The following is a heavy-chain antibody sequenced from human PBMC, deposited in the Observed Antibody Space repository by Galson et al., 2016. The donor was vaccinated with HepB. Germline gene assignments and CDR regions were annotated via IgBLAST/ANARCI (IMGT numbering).Heavy chain of an antibody. CDR2: ISLNSYNK. V-gene: IGHV3-9*01. J-gene: IGHJ4*02. CDR1: GFIFGDYV. CDR3: AKDMSHVDTAIDS. D-gene: IGHD5-18*01. Sequence: LRLSCAASGFIFGDYVMHWVRQAPGKGLEWVSGISLNSYNKGYADSVKGRFAISRDNAKNSLFLQMDSLRVEDTGLYYCAKDMSHVDTAIDSWGQGTLVTVSS.